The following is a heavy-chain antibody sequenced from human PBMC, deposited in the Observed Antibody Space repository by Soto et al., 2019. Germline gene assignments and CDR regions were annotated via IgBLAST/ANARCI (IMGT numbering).Heavy chain of an antibody. D-gene: IGHD2-8*02. J-gene: IGHJ4*02. Sequence: ASGPTLVNPTQTLTLTCSFSGFSLTTSGVGVGWVRQSPEKALEWLALIFWDDDKRYSPSLRSRLTIAKDTSKNQVVLTLTNVEPVDTATYYCARILTATGGHFDSWGQGALVT. CDR3: ARILTATGGHFDS. CDR2: IFWDDDK. CDR1: GFSLTTSGVG. V-gene: IGHV2-5*02.